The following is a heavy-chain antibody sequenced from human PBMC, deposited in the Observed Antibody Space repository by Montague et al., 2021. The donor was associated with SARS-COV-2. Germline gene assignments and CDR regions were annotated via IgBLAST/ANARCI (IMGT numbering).Heavy chain of an antibody. D-gene: IGHD2-21*01. V-gene: IGHV4-34*01. CDR3: AREVRGRIVVVIATPYYYFDY. J-gene: IGHJ4*02. CDR1: GGSFSGYY. Sequence: SETLSLTCAVYGGSFSGYYWSWIRQPPGKGLEWIGEINHSGSTNYNPYLKSRVTISVDTSKNQFSLKLSSVTAADTAVYYCAREVRGRIVVVIATPYYYFDYWGQGTLVAVSS. CDR2: INHSGST.